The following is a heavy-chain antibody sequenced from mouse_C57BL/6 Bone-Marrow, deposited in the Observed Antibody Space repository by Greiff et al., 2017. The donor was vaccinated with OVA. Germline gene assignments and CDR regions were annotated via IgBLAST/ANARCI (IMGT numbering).Heavy chain of an antibody. J-gene: IGHJ3*01. CDR2: INSDGGST. CDR3: ARHNSSGYWFAY. D-gene: IGHD3-2*02. CDR1: EYEFPSHD. V-gene: IGHV5-2*01. Sequence: EVHLVESGGGLVQPGESLKLSCESNEYEFPSHDMSWVRQTPEKRLELVAAINSDGGSTYYPDTMERRFIISRDNTKKTLYLQLSSLKSEDTALYYCARHNSSGYWFAYWGQGTLVTVSA.